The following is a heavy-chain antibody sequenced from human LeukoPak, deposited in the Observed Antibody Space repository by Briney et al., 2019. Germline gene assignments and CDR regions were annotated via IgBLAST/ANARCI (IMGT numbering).Heavy chain of an antibody. CDR2: IYYSGST. J-gene: IGHJ6*03. D-gene: IGHD2-15*01. CDR3: ARDARYCSGGSCYSNYYYYYMDV. CDR1: GGSISSYY. Sequence: SETLSLTCTVSGGSISSYYWSWIRQPPGKGLEWVGYIYYSGSTNYNPSLKSRVTISVDTSKNQFSLKLSSVTAADTAVYYCARDARYCSGGSCYSNYYYYYMDVWGKGTTVTVSS. V-gene: IGHV4-59*01.